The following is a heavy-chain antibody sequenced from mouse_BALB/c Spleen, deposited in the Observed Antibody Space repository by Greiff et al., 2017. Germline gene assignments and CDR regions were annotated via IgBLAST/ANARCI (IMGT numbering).Heavy chain of an antibody. Sequence: QVHVKQSGPELVKPGASVKMSCKASGYTFTSYYIHWVKQRPGQGLEWIGWIYPGDGSTKYNEKFKGKTTLTADKSSNTAYLQLSSLTSEDTAVYYCARLVFAYWGQGTLVTVSA. J-gene: IGHJ3*01. CDR3: ARLVFAY. CDR1: GYTFTSYY. CDR2: IYPGDGST. D-gene: IGHD2-2*01. V-gene: IGHV1S56*01.